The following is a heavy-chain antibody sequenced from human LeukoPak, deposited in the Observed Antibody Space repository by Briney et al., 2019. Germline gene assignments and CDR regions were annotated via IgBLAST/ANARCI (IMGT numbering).Heavy chain of an antibody. Sequence: VGSLRLSSAASGFTFRSYSMNSVRQAPGKRLEWVSYISSSSSTIYYADSVKGRFTISRDNAKNSLYLQMNSLRAEDTAVYYCARDGYDFWSGYHFDYWGQGTLVTVSS. CDR1: GFTFRSYS. J-gene: IGHJ4*02. D-gene: IGHD3-3*01. CDR2: ISSSSSTI. V-gene: IGHV3-48*01. CDR3: ARDGYDFWSGYHFDY.